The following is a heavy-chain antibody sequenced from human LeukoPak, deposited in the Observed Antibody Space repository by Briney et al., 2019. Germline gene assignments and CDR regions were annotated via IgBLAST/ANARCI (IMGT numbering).Heavy chain of an antibody. J-gene: IGHJ5*02. Sequence: SETLSLTCTVSGGSISSSSYYWGWIRRPPGKGLEWIASIYYSGSSYYNPSLKSRVPISVDTSKNHFSLKLSSVTAADTAVYYCARPYCSSTTCPFDPWGQGTLVTVSS. CDR3: ARPYCSSTTCPFDP. CDR2: IYYSGSS. V-gene: IGHV4-39*07. D-gene: IGHD2-2*01. CDR1: GGSISSSSYY.